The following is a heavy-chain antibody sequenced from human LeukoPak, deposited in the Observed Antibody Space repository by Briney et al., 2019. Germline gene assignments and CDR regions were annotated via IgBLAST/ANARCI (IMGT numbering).Heavy chain of an antibody. V-gene: IGHV3-30*02. CDR3: TKSLSSGSYLNVLDI. Sequence: PGGSLRLSYAVSGFTFSSHGMHWVRQAPGKGLEWVAFIRYDGSNKYYADSVKGRFTISRDNSKNTLYLQMNSLRAEDTAVYYCTKSLSSGSYLNVLDIWGQGTMVTVSS. CDR2: IRYDGSNK. D-gene: IGHD1-26*01. CDR1: GFTFSSHG. J-gene: IGHJ3*02.